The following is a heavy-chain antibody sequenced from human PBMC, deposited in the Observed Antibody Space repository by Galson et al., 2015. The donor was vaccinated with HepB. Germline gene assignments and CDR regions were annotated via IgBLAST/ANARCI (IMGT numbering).Heavy chain of an antibody. CDR3: AREDPLASFDY. CDR1: GFTFRSYW. J-gene: IGHJ4*02. Sequence: SLRLSCAASGFTFRSYWMHWVRQAPGKGLVRVSGINSDDSSTIYADSVKGRFITSRDNAKDTLYLYMNSLRAEDTAVYYCAREDPLASFDYWGQGTLVTVSS. V-gene: IGHV3-74*01. CDR2: INSDDSST.